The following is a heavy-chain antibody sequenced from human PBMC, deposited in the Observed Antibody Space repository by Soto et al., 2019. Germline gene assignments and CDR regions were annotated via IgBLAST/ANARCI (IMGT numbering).Heavy chain of an antibody. CDR2: ISDDGSQK. CDR1: GFTFRGYG. V-gene: IGHV3-30*18. J-gene: IGHJ4*02. CDR3: AKEAPGGWHFFDT. D-gene: IGHD6-19*01. Sequence: GGSLRLSCAASGFTFRGYGMHWVRQSPGKGLEWVAFISDDGSQKYYGDSVKGRFTISRDNSKNTLSLRMISLRTEDTSVYYCAKEAPGGWHFFDTWGQGTLVTVSS.